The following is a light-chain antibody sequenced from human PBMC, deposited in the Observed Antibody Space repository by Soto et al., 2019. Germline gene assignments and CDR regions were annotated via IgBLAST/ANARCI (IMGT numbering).Light chain of an antibody. CDR2: DVS. J-gene: IGLJ2*01. CDR3: SSYTSSSTLVV. Sequence: QSVLTQPASVSGSPGQSITISCTGTSSDVGGYNYVSWYQQHPGKDPKLMIYDVSNRPSGVSNRFSGSKSGNTASLTISGLPAEDVADYYCSSYTSSSTLVVFGGGTTLTVL. V-gene: IGLV2-14*01. CDR1: SSDVGGYNY.